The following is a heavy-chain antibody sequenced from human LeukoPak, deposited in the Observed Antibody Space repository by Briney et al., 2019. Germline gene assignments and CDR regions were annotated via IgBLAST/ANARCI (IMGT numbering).Heavy chain of an antibody. CDR3: VRDRCSGGSCRLFDY. J-gene: IGHJ4*02. CDR2: MWSDGDNR. Sequence: GGSLRLTCAASGFTFGTYAMHWVRQAPGKGLEWVAVMWSDGDNRYYADSVKGRFTISRDNSKNTLYLEMNSLRAEDTAVYYCVRDRCSGGSCRLFDYWGQGALVTVSS. CDR1: GFTFGTYA. V-gene: IGHV3-33*01. D-gene: IGHD2-15*01.